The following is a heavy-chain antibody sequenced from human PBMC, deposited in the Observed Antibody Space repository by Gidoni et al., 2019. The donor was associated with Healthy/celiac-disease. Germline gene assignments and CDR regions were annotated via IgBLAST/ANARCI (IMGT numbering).Heavy chain of an antibody. CDR3: AASFRYDFWRFDY. V-gene: IGHV4-39*01. D-gene: IGHD3-3*01. Sequence: QLQLQESGPALVQPSETLSPTCTVSGGSLSSSSYYWGWIRQPPGKGLEWIGSIYYSGGTYHNTSFKRRVTISVDTSKHQFCLKLSSVTAADTAVYYCAASFRYDFWRFDYWGQGTLVTVSS. CDR1: GGSLSSSSYY. J-gene: IGHJ4*02. CDR2: IYYSGGT.